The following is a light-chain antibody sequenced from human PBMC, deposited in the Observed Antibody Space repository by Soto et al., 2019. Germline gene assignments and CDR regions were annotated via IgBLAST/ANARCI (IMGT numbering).Light chain of an antibody. V-gene: IGKV3-11*01. Sequence: EIVLTQSPATQSLSPGERATLSCRASQSVSRYLAWYQQKPGQAPRLLIYDASNRATGIPARFSGSGSGTDFTLPISSLEPEFFAVYFCQQRSNWPLTFGGITKVEI. CDR3: QQRSNWPLT. CDR1: QSVSRY. J-gene: IGKJ4*01. CDR2: DAS.